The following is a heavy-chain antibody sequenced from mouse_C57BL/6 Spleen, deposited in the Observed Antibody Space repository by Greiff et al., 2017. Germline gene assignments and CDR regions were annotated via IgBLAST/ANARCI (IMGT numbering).Heavy chain of an antibody. V-gene: IGHV1-5*01. J-gene: IGHJ1*03. Sequence: EVQLQQSGTVLARPGASVKMSCKTSGYTFTSYWMHWVKQRPGQGLEWIGAIYPGNSDTSYNQKFKGKAKLTAVTSASTAYMELSSLTNEDSAVDYCTSYGSSFWYFDVWGTGTTVTVSS. CDR3: TSYGSSFWYFDV. D-gene: IGHD1-1*01. CDR2: IYPGNSDT. CDR1: GYTFTSYW.